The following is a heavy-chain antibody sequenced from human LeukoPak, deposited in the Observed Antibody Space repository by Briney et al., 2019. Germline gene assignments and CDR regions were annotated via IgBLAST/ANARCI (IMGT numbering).Heavy chain of an antibody. Sequence: PSETLSLTCTLPGGSISSSSWSWIRPTPGKGLEWVGYIYYSGNTNYNPSLKSRVTISVDTSKNQFSLKLSSVTAADTAVYFCARHISDYGGSPHRAFDIWGQGTMVTVSS. J-gene: IGHJ3*02. CDR1: GGSISSSS. CDR2: IYYSGNT. CDR3: ARHISDYGGSPHRAFDI. D-gene: IGHD4-23*01. V-gene: IGHV4-59*08.